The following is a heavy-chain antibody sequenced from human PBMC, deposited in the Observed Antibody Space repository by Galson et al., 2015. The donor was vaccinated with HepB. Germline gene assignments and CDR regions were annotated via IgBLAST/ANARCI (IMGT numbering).Heavy chain of an antibody. CDR1: GFTFNNFA. J-gene: IGHJ4*02. CDR2: ISYDVINK. D-gene: IGHD2-2*01. Sequence: SLRLSCAASGFTFNNFAMHWVRQAPGKGLEWLAVISYDVINKNYADSVKGRLTISRDNSKNTLYLQMSSPKTEDTAVYFCAKDSAWRTIRMPDYWGQGTLVTVSS. V-gene: IGHV3-30*18. CDR3: AKDSAWRTIRMPDY.